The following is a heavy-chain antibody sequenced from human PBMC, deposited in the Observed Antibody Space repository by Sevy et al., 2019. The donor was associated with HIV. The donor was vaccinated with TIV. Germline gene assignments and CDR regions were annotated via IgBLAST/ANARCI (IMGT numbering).Heavy chain of an antibody. CDR1: GGSISSYY. CDR3: ARHNKHYDFWRDLNWFDP. D-gene: IGHD3-3*01. V-gene: IGHV4-59*08. Sequence: SETLSLTCTVSGGSISSYYWSWIRQPPGKGLEWIGYIYYSGSTNYNPSLKSRVTITVDTSKNQFALKLSSVTAADTAVYYWARHNKHYDFWRDLNWFDPWGQGTLVTVSS. J-gene: IGHJ5*02. CDR2: IYYSGST.